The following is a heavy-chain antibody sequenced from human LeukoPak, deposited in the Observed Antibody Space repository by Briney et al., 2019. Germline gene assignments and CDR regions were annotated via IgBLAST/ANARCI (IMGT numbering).Heavy chain of an antibody. D-gene: IGHD2-8*02. J-gene: IGHJ6*02. CDR1: GFTFSSYS. Sequence: GGSLRLSCAASGFTFSSYSMNWVRQAPGKGLEWVSSISSSSSYIYYADSVKGRFTISRDNAKNSLYLQMNSLRAEDTAVYYCARDLGLVEGYYYGMDVWGQGTTVTVSS. CDR2: ISSSSSYI. CDR3: ARDLGLVEGYYYGMDV. V-gene: IGHV3-21*01.